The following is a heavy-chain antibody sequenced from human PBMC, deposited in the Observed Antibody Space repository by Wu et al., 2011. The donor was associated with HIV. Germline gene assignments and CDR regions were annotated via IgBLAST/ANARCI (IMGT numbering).Heavy chain of an antibody. J-gene: IGHJ4*02. Sequence: QVQLVQSGAEVRKPGASVKVSCKSSGYTLSSYGISWVRQAPGQGLEWMGWISPYNGKTKSTQKFQGRVTLTTDTSTSTAYMELTSLRSDDTAVYFCARDGYCVRTWCHDGILDYWGQGTLVTVSS. D-gene: IGHD2-2*03. CDR3: ARDGYCVRTWCHDGILDY. CDR1: GYTLSSYG. V-gene: IGHV1-18*01. CDR2: ISPYNGKT.